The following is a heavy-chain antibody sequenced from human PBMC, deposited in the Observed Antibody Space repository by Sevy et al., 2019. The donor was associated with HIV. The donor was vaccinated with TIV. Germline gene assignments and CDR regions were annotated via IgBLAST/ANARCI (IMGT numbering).Heavy chain of an antibody. D-gene: IGHD3-10*01. CDR2: ISRSGTTR. J-gene: IGHJ4*02. Sequence: GGSLRLSCAASGFTFSDYSLNWVRQAPGKGLEWVSYISRSGTTRHYADSVRGRFTISRDDAKNSLYLQMSSLREEDTAVYYCARDDTASYLPVSWGQGTLVTVSS. CDR3: ARDDTASYLPVS. V-gene: IGHV3-48*02. CDR1: GFTFSDYS.